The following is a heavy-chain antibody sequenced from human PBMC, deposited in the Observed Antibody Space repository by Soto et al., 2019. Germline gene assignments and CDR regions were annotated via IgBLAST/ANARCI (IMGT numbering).Heavy chain of an antibody. J-gene: IGHJ6*02. D-gene: IGHD1-26*01. V-gene: IGHV1-69*08. Sequence: QVQLVQSGAEVKKPGSSVKVSCKSSGYTFTIYTVTWVRQAPGQGLEWMGRIIPLFTQTNYAQKFQDRVTITADKSTSTVYMELSGLRYEDTAVYYCARGGVGAAGGMDVWGQGTTVTVSS. CDR3: ARGGVGAAGGMDV. CDR2: IIPLFTQT. CDR1: GYTFTIYT.